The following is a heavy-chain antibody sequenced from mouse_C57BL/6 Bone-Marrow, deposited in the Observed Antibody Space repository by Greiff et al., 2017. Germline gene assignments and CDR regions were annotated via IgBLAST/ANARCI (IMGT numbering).Heavy chain of an antibody. CDR3: AMYYYGSSPAWFAY. Sequence: VQLQQSGPELVKPGASVKISCKASGYTFTDYYMNWVKQSHGKSLEWIGDINPNNGGTSYNQQFKGKATLTVDKLSSTAYMEGRSLTSEDAAVYYCAMYYYGSSPAWFAYWGQGTLVTVSA. CDR1: GYTFTDYY. J-gene: IGHJ3*01. V-gene: IGHV1-26*01. CDR2: INPNNGGT. D-gene: IGHD1-1*01.